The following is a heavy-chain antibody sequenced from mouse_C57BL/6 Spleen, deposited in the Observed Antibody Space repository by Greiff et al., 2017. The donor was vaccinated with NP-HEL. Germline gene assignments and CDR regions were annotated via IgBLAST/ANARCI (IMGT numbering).Heavy chain of an antibody. D-gene: IGHD2-4*01. CDR1: GYSFTGYY. CDR3: ARTNDYYYYAMDY. CDR2: INPSTGGT. J-gene: IGHJ4*01. V-gene: IGHV1-42*01. Sequence: VQLKQSGPELVKPGASVKISCKASGYSFTGYYMNWVKQSPEKSLEWIGEINPSTGGTTYNQKFKAKATLTVDKSSSTAYMQLKSLTSEDSAVYYCARTNDYYYYAMDYWGQGTSVTVSS.